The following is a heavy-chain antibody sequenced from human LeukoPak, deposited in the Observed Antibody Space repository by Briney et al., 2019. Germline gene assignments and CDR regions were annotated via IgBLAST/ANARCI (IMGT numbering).Heavy chain of an antibody. CDR1: GFSFSSHA. V-gene: IGHV3-7*01. Sequence: GGSLRLSCAASGFSFSSHAMSWVRQAPGKGLEWVANIKQDGSEKYYVDSVKGRFTISRDNAKNSLYLQMNSLRAEDTAVYYCAREVGWFGVYYFDYWGQGTLVTVSS. J-gene: IGHJ4*02. CDR2: IKQDGSEK. CDR3: AREVGWFGVYYFDY. D-gene: IGHD3-10*01.